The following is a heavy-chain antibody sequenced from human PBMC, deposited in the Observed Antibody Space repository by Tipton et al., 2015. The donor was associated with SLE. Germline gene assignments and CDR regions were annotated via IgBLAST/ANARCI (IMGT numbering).Heavy chain of an antibody. Sequence: SGFTLSSYGMHWVRQAPGKGLEWVAFIRYDGSNKYYADSVKGRFTISRDNSKNTLYLQMNSLRAEDTAVYYGAKTYCGGDCYPFGYWGQGTLVTVSS. CDR3: AKTYCGGDCYPFGY. D-gene: IGHD2-21*02. CDR1: GFTLSSYG. V-gene: IGHV3-30*02. CDR2: IRYDGSNK. J-gene: IGHJ4*02.